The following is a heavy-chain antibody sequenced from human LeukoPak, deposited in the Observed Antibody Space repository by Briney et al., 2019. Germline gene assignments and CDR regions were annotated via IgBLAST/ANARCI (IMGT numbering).Heavy chain of an antibody. D-gene: IGHD3-3*01. Sequence: GGSLRLSCAASGFTFSSYGMHWVRQAPGKGLEWVAFIRYDGNNKYYADSVKGRFTISRDNSKNTLYLQMNTLRGEDTAVYYCAKGWGIPIFGVVTNWGQGTLVTVSS. CDR1: GFTFSSYG. V-gene: IGHV3-30*02. CDR3: AKGWGIPIFGVVTN. CDR2: IRYDGNNK. J-gene: IGHJ4*02.